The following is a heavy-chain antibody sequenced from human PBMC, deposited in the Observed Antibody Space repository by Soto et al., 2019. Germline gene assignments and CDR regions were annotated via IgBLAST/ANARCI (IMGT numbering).Heavy chain of an antibody. D-gene: IGHD6-13*01. V-gene: IGHV4-34*01. CDR1: GGSFSSYY. CDR2: VTQSGTI. CDR3: SRSYSGPFGP. J-gene: IGHJ5*02. Sequence: ETLSLTCAVYGGSFSSYYWNWIRQPPGKGLEGIGEVTQSGTINYNPSLKSRVTMSVDTSKNQFSLRLISVTAADTAVYYCSRSYSGPFGPWGQGTLVTVSS.